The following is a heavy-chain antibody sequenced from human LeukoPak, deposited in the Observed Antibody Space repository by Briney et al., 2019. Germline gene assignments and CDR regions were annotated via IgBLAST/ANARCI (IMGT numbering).Heavy chain of an antibody. CDR2: MNPNSGNT. Sequence: ASVKVSCKASGYTFTSYDINWVRQATGQGLEWMGWMNPNSGNTGYAQKFQGRVTMTRNTSISTAYMELSSLRSEDTAVYYCARRPELRRSPTLRYGPTVWFDPWGQGTLVTVSS. CDR3: ARRPELRRSPTLRYGPTVWFDP. CDR1: GYTFTSYD. D-gene: IGHD3-9*01. V-gene: IGHV1-8*01. J-gene: IGHJ5*02.